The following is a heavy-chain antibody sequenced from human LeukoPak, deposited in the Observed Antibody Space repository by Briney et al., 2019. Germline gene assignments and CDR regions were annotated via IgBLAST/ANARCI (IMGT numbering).Heavy chain of an antibody. V-gene: IGHV3-48*01. J-gene: IGHJ4*02. CDR3: ARDRAGYNWVDY. Sequence: GGSLRLSCVGSGFTFNRHSMNWVRQAPGKGLEWISYISSSSSHIYHSDSVKGRFTISRDNAKNSVYLQMNSLRAEDTAVYFCARDRAGYNWVDYWGQGTLVSVSS. CDR2: ISSSSSHI. D-gene: IGHD5-24*01. CDR1: GFTFNRHS.